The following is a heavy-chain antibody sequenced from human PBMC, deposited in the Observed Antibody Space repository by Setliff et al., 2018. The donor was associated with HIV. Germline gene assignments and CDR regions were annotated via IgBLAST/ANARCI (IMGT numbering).Heavy chain of an antibody. J-gene: IGHJ5*01. CDR2: IHFSGST. D-gene: IGHD1-26*01. CDR1: GGSISSSTYY. CDR3: ARTTYSGSYFNDS. V-gene: IGHV4-39*01. Sequence: SETLSLTCTVSGGSISSSTYYWGWIRQPPGKGLEWIGNIHFSGSTYYNPSIKSRVTVSVDPSKNQFSLKLSSVTAADTAVYYCARTTYSGSYFNDSWGQGTLVTVSS.